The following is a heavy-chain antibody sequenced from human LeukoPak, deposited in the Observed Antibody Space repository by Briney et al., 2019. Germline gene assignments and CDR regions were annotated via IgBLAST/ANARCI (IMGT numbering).Heavy chain of an antibody. CDR2: MSGSGDNT. D-gene: IGHD3-10*01. J-gene: IGHJ4*02. CDR1: GFTFSSFA. Sequence: AGGSLRLSCAASGFTFSSFAMSWGRQAPGRGLEWVSAMSGSGDNTYYADPVKGRFTVSRDNSKNTLYLQMDSLRAEDTAVYYCAKALYYYGLGCLWRYFQCWGRGTLITVSS. CDR3: AKALYYYGLGCLWRYFQC. V-gene: IGHV3-23*01.